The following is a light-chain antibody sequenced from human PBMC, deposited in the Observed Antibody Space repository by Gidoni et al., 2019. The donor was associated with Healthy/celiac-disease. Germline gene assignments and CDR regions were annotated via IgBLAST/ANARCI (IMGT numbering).Light chain of an antibody. CDR1: SPNIGSTT. J-gene: IGLJ3*02. Sequence: QSVLTQPPSASGTPGQRVTISCSGSSPNIGSTTVNCYQQLPGTAPKLLIYSNNQRPSGVSDRFSGSKSGTSASLAISGLQSEDEADYYCAAWDDSLNGHWVFGGGTKLTVL. CDR2: SNN. CDR3: AAWDDSLNGHWV. V-gene: IGLV1-44*01.